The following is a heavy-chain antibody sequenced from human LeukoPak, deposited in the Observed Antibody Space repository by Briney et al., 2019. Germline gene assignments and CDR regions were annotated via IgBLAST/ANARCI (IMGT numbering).Heavy chain of an antibody. Sequence: ASVKVSCTASGYTFTNYYMHWVRQAPGQGLEWMGVIDPNGGGASYPQKVQGRVTMTRDTSTSTVYMELSSLRSEDTAVYYCAAWGSSSSPLPGMDVWGQGTTVTVSS. CDR2: IDPNGGGA. J-gene: IGHJ6*02. V-gene: IGHV1-46*01. D-gene: IGHD6-13*01. CDR1: GYTFTNYY. CDR3: AAWGSSSSPLPGMDV.